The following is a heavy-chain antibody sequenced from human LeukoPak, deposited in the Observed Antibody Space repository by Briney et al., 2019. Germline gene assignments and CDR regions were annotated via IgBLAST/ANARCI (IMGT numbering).Heavy chain of an antibody. Sequence: GGSLRLSCAASGFSFSSYAMSWVRQAPGKGLEWVSAISSGGATFYADSVKSRFTISRDNSKNTLYLQMNSLRAEDTAVYYCAPDRGLVRYFNSWGQGTLVTVSS. D-gene: IGHD3-10*01. V-gene: IGHV3-23*01. J-gene: IGHJ4*02. CDR2: ISSGGAT. CDR3: APDRGLVRYFNS. CDR1: GFSFSSYA.